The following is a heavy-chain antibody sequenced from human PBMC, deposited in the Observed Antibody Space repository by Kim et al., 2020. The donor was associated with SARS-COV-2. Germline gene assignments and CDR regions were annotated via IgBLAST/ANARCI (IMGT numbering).Heavy chain of an antibody. CDR1: GGTFSSYA. J-gene: IGHJ6*02. D-gene: IGHD2-15*01. V-gene: IGHV1-69*06. CDR3: ASQKPSRFVVVVAATPSGMDV. Sequence: SVKVSCKASGGTFSSYAISWVRQAPGQGLEWMGGIIPIFGTANYAQKFQGRVTITADKSTSTAYMELSSLRSEDTAVYFCASQKPSRFVVVVAATPSGMDVWGQGTTVTVSS. CDR2: IIPIFGTA.